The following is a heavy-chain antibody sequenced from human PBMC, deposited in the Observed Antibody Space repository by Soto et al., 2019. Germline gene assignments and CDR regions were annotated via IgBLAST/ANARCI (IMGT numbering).Heavy chain of an antibody. CDR1: GGSISGSNW. Sequence: PSETLSLTCAVSGGSISGSNWWSWVRQPPGKGLEWIGEIYHSGSTNYNPSLKSRVTISLDKSENQFSLKVTSLTAADTAVYYCASRDPGTSVDYWGQGTLVTVSS. J-gene: IGHJ4*02. CDR2: IYHSGST. D-gene: IGHD1-7*01. CDR3: ASRDPGTSVDY. V-gene: IGHV4-4*02.